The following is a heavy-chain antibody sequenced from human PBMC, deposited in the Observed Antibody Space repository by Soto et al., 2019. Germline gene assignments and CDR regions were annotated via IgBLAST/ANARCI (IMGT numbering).Heavy chain of an antibody. CDR2: ISYDGSNK. J-gene: IGHJ6*02. CDR1: GVTFNRYA. D-gene: IGHD2-2*01. V-gene: IGHV3-30*04. CDR3: ARDHQYQLPSDV. Sequence: QAQLVESGGGMVQPGRSLRLSCVASGVTFNRYAMHWVRQAPGKGLEWVAVISYDGSNKYYADSVKGRFTISRDNSNNTLYLKMNTLKAEDSAVYYCARDHQYQLPSDVWGQGTTVTVS.